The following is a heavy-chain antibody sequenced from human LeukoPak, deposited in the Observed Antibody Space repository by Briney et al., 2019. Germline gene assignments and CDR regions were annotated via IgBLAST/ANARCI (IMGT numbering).Heavy chain of an antibody. J-gene: IGHJ6*02. CDR3: ATHSDYYGSGSRDYYYYGMDV. CDR2: ISGYNGNT. Sequence: ASVKVSCKASGYTFTSYGISWVRQAPGQGLEWMGWISGYNGNTNYAQKLQGRVTMTTDTSTSTAYMELRSLRSDDTAVYYCATHSDYYGSGSRDYYYYGMDVWGQGTTVTVSS. CDR1: GYTFTSYG. V-gene: IGHV1-18*01. D-gene: IGHD3-10*01.